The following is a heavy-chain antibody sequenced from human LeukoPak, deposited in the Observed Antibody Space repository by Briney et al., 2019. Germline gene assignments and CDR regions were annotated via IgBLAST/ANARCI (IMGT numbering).Heavy chain of an antibody. CDR1: GGSISSSSYY. D-gene: IGHD6-13*01. CDR3: ARTRIAAAGTLKYYFDY. Sequence: SETLSLTCTVSGGSISSSSYYWGWIRQPPGKGLEWIGSIYYSGSTYYNPSLKSRVTISVDTSKNQFSLKLSSVTAADTAVYHCARTRIAAAGTLKYYFDYWGQGTLVTVSS. CDR2: IYYSGST. J-gene: IGHJ4*02. V-gene: IGHV4-39*01.